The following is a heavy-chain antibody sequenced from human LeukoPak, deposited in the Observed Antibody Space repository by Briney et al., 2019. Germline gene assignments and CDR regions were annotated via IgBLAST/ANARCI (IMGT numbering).Heavy chain of an antibody. CDR2: INHDGSAT. CDR3: VREGAHIAAVGNHFDY. V-gene: IGHV3-74*01. D-gene: IGHD6-13*01. J-gene: IGHJ4*02. Sequence: PGESLRLSCAASGFAFSGYWMHWVRQAPGKGLVWVSRINHDGSATIYADSVKGRFTFSRDNAKNTLHLQMNSLRVEDTAVYYCVREGAHIAAVGNHFDYWGQGTLVTVSP. CDR1: GFAFSGYW.